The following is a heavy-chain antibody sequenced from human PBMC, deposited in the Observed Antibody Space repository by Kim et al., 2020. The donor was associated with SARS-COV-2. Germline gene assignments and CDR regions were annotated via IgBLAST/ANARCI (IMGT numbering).Heavy chain of an antibody. CDR3: AREYYDILTGYYNWFDP. V-gene: IGHV3-74*01. CDR1: GFTFSSYW. Sequence: GGSLRLSCAASGFTFSSYWMHWVRQAPGKGLVWVSRINSDGSSTSYADSVKGRFTISRDNAKNTLYLQMNSLRAEDTAVYYCAREYYDILTGYYNWFDPWGQGTLVTVSS. J-gene: IGHJ5*02. CDR2: INSDGSST. D-gene: IGHD3-9*01.